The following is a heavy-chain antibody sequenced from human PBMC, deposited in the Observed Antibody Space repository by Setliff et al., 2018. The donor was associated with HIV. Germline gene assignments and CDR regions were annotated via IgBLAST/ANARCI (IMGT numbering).Heavy chain of an antibody. CDR3: ARRIDNSGSFPDKNWFDT. D-gene: IGHD3-10*01. V-gene: IGHV4-34*01. J-gene: IGHJ5*02. CDR1: GGSFNDYY. Sequence: PSETLSLTCAVYGGSFNDYYWTWIRQPPGKGLEWIGEIDHSGSTKYNPSLQSRVTMSIDTSKNQFSLKLTSVTAADTAVYYCARRIDNSGSFPDKNWFDTWGQGSLVTVSS. CDR2: IDHSGST.